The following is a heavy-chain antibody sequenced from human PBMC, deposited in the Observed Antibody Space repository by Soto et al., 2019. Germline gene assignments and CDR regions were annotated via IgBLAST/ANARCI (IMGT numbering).Heavy chain of an antibody. CDR2: IYYSGST. Sequence: QVQLQESGPGLVKPSQTLSLTCTVSGGSISSGGHYWSWIRQHPGKGLEWIGYIYYSGSTYYNPSLKSRVTISVDTSKNQFSLKLSSVTAADTAVYYCARERATEYSNYAYYYGMDVWGQGTTVTVSS. J-gene: IGHJ6*02. V-gene: IGHV4-31*03. CDR1: GGSISSGGHY. CDR3: ARERATEYSNYAYYYGMDV. D-gene: IGHD4-4*01.